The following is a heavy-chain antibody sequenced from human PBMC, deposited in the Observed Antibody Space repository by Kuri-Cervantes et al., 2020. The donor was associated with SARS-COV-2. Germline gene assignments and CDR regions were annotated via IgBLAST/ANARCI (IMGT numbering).Heavy chain of an antibody. Sequence: SETLSLTCTVSGASVSSYYWTWIRQPAGKGLEWIGRIYTSGSTNYNPSLKSRVTISVDTSKNQFSLKLSSVTAADTAVYYCAGTTAAGTDYWGQGTLVTVSS. CDR3: AGTTAAGTDY. CDR1: GASVSSYY. J-gene: IGHJ4*02. CDR2: IYTSGST. D-gene: IGHD6-13*01. V-gene: IGHV4-4*07.